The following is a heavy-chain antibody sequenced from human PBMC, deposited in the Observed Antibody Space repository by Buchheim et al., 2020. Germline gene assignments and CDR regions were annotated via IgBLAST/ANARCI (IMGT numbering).Heavy chain of an antibody. CDR3: ARANIDIVVVVAATYWFDP. V-gene: IGHV4-34*01. Sequence: QVQLQQWGAGLLKPSETLSLTCAVYGGSFSGYYWSWIRQPPGKGLEWIGYIYYSGSTYYNPSLKSRVTISVDTSKNQFSLKLSSVTAADTAVYYCARANIDIVVVVAATYWFDPWGQGTL. CDR2: IYYSGST. D-gene: IGHD2-15*01. CDR1: GGSFSGYY. J-gene: IGHJ5*02.